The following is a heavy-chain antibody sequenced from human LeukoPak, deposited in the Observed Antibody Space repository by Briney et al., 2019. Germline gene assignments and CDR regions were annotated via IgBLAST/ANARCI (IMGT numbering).Heavy chain of an antibody. CDR2: INPSGGST. CDR3: ARGGPYCGGDCYSFDY. V-gene: IGHV1-46*01. CDR1: GYTFTSYY. J-gene: IGHJ4*02. D-gene: IGHD2-21*02. Sequence: ASVKVSCKASGYTFTSYYMHWVRQAPGQGLEWMGIINPSGGSTSYAQKFQGRVTMTRDMSTSTVYMELSNLRSEDTAVYYCARGGPYCGGDCYSFDYWGQGTLVTVSS.